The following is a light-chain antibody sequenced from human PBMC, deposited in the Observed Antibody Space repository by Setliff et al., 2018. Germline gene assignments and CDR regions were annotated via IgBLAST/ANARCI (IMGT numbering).Light chain of an antibody. V-gene: IGLV2-8*01. Sequence: QSALTQPPSASGSPGQSVTISCTGTSSDVGSYDYVSWYQHHPGKAPKLMIYDVSKRPSGVPDRFSGSKSGNTASLTVSGLQAEDEADYYCSSYAGSNNVLFGGGTKATVL. CDR1: SSDVGSYDY. J-gene: IGLJ3*02. CDR2: DVS. CDR3: SSYAGSNNVL.